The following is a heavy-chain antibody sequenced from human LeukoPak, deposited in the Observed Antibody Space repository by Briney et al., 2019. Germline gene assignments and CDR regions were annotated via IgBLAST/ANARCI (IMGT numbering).Heavy chain of an antibody. J-gene: IGHJ4*02. V-gene: IGHV3-48*01. CDR3: ARGFNDYGGNLRY. Sequence: PGGSLRLSCAASGFTFSSYSMNWVRQAPGKGLEWVSYISSSSSTIYYADSVKGRFTISRDNAKNSLYLQMNSLRAEDTAVYYCARGFNDYGGNLRYWGQGTLVTVSS. CDR2: ISSSSSTI. CDR1: GFTFSSYS. D-gene: IGHD4-23*01.